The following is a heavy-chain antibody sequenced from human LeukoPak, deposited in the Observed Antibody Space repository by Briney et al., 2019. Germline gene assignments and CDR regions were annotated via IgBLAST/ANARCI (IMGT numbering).Heavy chain of an antibody. CDR3: ARDRINYGVDY. CDR2: IYYSGST. V-gene: IGHV4-30-4*08. CDR1: GGYISRGGHY. D-gene: IGHD4-17*01. J-gene: IGHJ4*02. Sequence: SHTLSLTCTVSGGYISRGGHYWSWIRQPPGKGLEWIGYIYYSGSTYYNPSLKSRVTISVDTSKHQFSLKLSSVTAADTAVYYCARDRINYGVDYWGQGTLVTVSS.